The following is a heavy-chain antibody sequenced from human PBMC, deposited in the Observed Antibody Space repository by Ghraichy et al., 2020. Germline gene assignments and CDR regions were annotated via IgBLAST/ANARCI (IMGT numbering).Heavy chain of an antibody. J-gene: IGHJ3*02. CDR3: AKGYCSSASCRGAFDI. Sequence: GGSLRLSCAASGFTVSSKYLSWVCQAPGKGLECVSVIYSGGNTYYADSVKGRFTISRDSAENTLYLQMSSLRAEDTAVYYCAKGYCSSASCRGAFDIWGQGTIVPVSS. CDR1: GFTVSSKY. V-gene: IGHV3-66*01. CDR2: IYSGGNT. D-gene: IGHD2-2*01.